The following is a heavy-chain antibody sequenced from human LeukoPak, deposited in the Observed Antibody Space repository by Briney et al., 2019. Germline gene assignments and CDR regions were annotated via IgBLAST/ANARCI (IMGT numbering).Heavy chain of an antibody. CDR1: GGSISSYY. CDR2: IYYSGST. Sequence: PSETLSLTCTVSGGSISSYYWSWIRQPPGKGLEWIGYIYYSGSTSYNPSLKSRVTISVDTSKNQFSLKLSSVTAADTAVYYCARVSDYVWGSQINWGQGTLVTVSS. CDR3: ARVSDYVWGSQIN. D-gene: IGHD3-16*01. V-gene: IGHV4-59*01. J-gene: IGHJ4*02.